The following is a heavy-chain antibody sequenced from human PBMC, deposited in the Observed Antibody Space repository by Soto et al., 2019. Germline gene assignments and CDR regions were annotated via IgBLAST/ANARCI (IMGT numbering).Heavy chain of an antibody. V-gene: IGHV1-69*13. CDR3: ARESNYDFWSGPTKEYGMDV. Sequence: SVKVSCKASGGTFSSYAISWVRQAPGQGLEWMGGIIPIFGTANYAQKFQGRVTITADESTSTAYMELSSLRSEDTAVYYCARESNYDFWSGPTKEYGMDVWGQGTTVTVSS. J-gene: IGHJ6*02. CDR2: IIPIFGTA. CDR1: GGTFSSYA. D-gene: IGHD3-3*01.